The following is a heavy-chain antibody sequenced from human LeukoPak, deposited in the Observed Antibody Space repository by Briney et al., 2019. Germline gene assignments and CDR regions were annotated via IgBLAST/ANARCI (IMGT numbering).Heavy chain of an antibody. CDR1: GGTFSSYA. Sequence: SVKVSCKASGGTFSSYAISWVRQAPGQGLEWMGGIIPIFGTANYAQKFQGRVTITADESTSTAYMELSSLRSEDTAVYYCARGRGVGNFGYCSSTSCQTPLIADYWGQGTLVTVSS. D-gene: IGHD2-2*01. CDR2: IIPIFGTA. CDR3: ARGRGVGNFGYCSSTSCQTPLIADY. V-gene: IGHV1-69*01. J-gene: IGHJ4*02.